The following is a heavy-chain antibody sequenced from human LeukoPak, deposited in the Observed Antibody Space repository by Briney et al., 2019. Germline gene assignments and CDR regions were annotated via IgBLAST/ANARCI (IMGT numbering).Heavy chain of an antibody. J-gene: IGHJ5*02. D-gene: IGHD5/OR15-5a*01. Sequence: PSETLSLTCAVSGGSISDYYWTWIRQSPGKELEWIGYIYNSGSTNYNPSLESRVTISVDTSKNHFSLKLSSVTAADTAVYYCARISTIPPDPWGQGTLVTVSS. CDR1: GGSISDYY. CDR2: IYNSGST. V-gene: IGHV4-59*12. CDR3: ARISTIPPDP.